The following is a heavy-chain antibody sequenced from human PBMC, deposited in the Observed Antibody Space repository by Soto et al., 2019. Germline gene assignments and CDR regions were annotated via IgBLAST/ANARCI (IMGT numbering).Heavy chain of an antibody. V-gene: IGHV4-34*01. CDR2: INHSGST. CDR3: AKGEVRGGGVLVPRDYYMDV. D-gene: IGHD3-10*01. Sequence: SETLSLTCAVYGGSFSGYYWSWIRQPPGKGLEWIGEINHSGSTNYNPSLKSRVTISVDTSKNQFSLKLSSVTAADTAVYYCAKGEVRGGGVLVPRDYYMDVGGKGTTVT. CDR1: GGSFSGYY. J-gene: IGHJ6*03.